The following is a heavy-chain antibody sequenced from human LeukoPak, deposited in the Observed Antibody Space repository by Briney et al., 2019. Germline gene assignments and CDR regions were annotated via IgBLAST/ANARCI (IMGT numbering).Heavy chain of an antibody. CDR1: GGSISSYY. D-gene: IGHD6-13*01. V-gene: IGHV4-59*01. J-gene: IGHJ4*02. CDR3: ARGSAAAGTYEIDY. CDR2: IYYSGST. Sequence: PSETLSHTCTVSGGSISSYYWSWIRQPPGKGLEWIGYIYYSGSTNYNPSIKSRVTISVDTSKNQFSLKLSSVTAADTAVYYCARGSAAAGTYEIDYWGQGTLVTVSS.